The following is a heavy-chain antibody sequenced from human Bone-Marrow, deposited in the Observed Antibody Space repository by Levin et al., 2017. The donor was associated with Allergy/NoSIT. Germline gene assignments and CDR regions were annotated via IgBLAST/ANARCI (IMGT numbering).Heavy chain of an antibody. CDR1: GDSLSSRNW. V-gene: IGHV4-4*01. CDR2: IFHSGVT. D-gene: IGHD6-13*01. J-gene: IGHJ4*02. Sequence: GSLRLSCTVSGDSLSSRNWWIWIRQFPGRGLEWIGEIFHSGVTNYNPSLNGLVSMSLDKSQRPFFLTLKSVTAADTATYSCARNWRAHTSWSGYLDFWGQGVPVTVSA. CDR3: ARNWRAHTSWSGYLDF.